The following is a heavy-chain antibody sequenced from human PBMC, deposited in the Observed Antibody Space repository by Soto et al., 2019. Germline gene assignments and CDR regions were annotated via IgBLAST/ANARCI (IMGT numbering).Heavy chain of an antibody. D-gene: IGHD6-19*01. CDR2: ISGDSGST. Sequence: LSLSCAASGFTFSNYAMSWVRQAPGKGLEWVSVISGDSGSTYYADSVKGRFTISRDNSKNTLYLQMNSLRAEDTAGYYRASPSGLTVTGPDYWGQGTLVTVSS. CDR3: ASPSGLTVTGPDY. CDR1: GFTFSNYA. V-gene: IGHV3-23*01. J-gene: IGHJ4*02.